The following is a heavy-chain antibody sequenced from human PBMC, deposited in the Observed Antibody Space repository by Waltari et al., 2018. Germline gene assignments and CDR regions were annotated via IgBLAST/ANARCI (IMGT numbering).Heavy chain of an antibody. CDR1: GYSFTSYW. D-gene: IGHD6-6*01. Sequence: EVQLVQSGAEVKKPGESLKISCKGSGYSFTSYWIGWLRQTPGKGLEWMGIIYPGDSDTRYSPSFQGQVTISADKSISTAYLQWSSLKASDTAMYYCARRATVVLSSSSGYYFDYWGQGTLVTVSS. J-gene: IGHJ4*02. V-gene: IGHV5-51*01. CDR3: ARRATVVLSSSSGYYFDY. CDR2: IYPGDSDT.